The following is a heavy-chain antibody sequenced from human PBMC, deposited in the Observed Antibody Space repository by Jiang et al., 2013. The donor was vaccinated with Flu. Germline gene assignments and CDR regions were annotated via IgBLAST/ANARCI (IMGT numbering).Heavy chain of an antibody. D-gene: IGHD6-6*01. CDR2: INPNSGGT. Sequence: SGAEVKKPGASVKVSCKASGYTFTGYYMHWVRQAPGQGLEWMGWINPNSGGTNYAQKFQGRVTMTRDTSISTAYMELSRLRSDDTAVYYCAREIREEQLWWSGMDVWGQGTTVTVSS. V-gene: IGHV1-2*02. J-gene: IGHJ6*02. CDR3: AREIREEQLWWSGMDV. CDR1: GYTFTGYY.